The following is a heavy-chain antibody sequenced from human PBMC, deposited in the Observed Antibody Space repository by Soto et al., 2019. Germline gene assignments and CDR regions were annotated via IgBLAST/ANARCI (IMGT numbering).Heavy chain of an antibody. CDR3: ARDAGY. V-gene: IGHV3-30-3*01. CDR2: ISYDGSNK. Sequence: QVQLVESGGGVVQPGRSLRLSCAASGFTFSSYAMHWVRQAQGKGLEWVAVISYDGSNKYYADSVKGRFTISRDNSKNTLYLQMNSLRAEDTAVYYCARDAGYWGQGTLVTVSS. J-gene: IGHJ4*02. CDR1: GFTFSSYA.